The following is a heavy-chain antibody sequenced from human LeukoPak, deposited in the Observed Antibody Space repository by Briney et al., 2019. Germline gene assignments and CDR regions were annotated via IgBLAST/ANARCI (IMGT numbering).Heavy chain of an antibody. CDR3: ATAPNCSGGSCRSYYFDY. CDR1: GYTFTSYG. CDR2: ISAYNGNT. Sequence: ASVKVSCKASGYTFTSYGISWVRQAPGQGLEWMGWISAYNGNTNYAQKLQGRVTMTTDTSTSTAYMELRSLRSDDTAVYYCATAPNCSGGSCRSYYFDYWGQGTLVTVSS. J-gene: IGHJ4*02. V-gene: IGHV1-18*01. D-gene: IGHD2-15*01.